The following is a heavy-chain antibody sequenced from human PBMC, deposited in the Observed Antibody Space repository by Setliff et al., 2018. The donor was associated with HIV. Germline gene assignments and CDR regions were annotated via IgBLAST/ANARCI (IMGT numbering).Heavy chain of an antibody. CDR2: INPSSGGT. Sequence: ASVKVSCKASGYTFTNYYMHWVRQAPGQGLEWMGVINPSSGGTHYAQEFQGRVTMARDTSTTTVYMDLSSLTSEDTAVYFCVRDRGDATIFSWGHYFDYWGPGTLVTVSS. J-gene: IGHJ4*02. CDR3: VRDRGDATIFSWGHYFDY. V-gene: IGHV1-46*01. CDR1: GYTFTNYY. D-gene: IGHD3-3*01.